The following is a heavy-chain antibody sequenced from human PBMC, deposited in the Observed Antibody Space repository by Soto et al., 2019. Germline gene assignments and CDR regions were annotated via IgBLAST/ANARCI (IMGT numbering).Heavy chain of an antibody. CDR1: GFTFSNYA. D-gene: IGHD6-13*01. V-gene: IGHV3-21*01. CDR2: ISSSSSYI. Sequence: GGSLRLSCAASGFTFSNYAMSWVRQAPGKGLEWVSSISSSSSYIYYADSLKGRFTISRDNAKNSLYLQMNSLRAEDTAVYYCARGVSYNWFDPWGQGTLVPVSP. J-gene: IGHJ5*02. CDR3: ARGVSYNWFDP.